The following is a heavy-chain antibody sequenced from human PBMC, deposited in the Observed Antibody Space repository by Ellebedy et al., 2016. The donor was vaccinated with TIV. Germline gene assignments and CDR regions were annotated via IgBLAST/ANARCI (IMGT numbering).Heavy chain of an antibody. Sequence: SETLSLTCTVTGGSISSYYWSWIRQPPGKGLEWIGYIYYSGSTNYNPSLKSRVTISVDTSKNQFSLKLSSVTAADTAVYYCACRGIAGTLDYWGQGTLVTVSS. CDR1: GGSISSYY. CDR3: ACRGIAGTLDY. V-gene: IGHV4-59*08. D-gene: IGHD2-15*01. CDR2: IYYSGST. J-gene: IGHJ4*02.